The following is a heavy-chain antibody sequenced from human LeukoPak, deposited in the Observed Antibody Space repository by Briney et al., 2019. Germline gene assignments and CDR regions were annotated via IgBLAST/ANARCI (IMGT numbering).Heavy chain of an antibody. CDR1: GYSFTSYW. Sequence: GESLKISCKGSGYSFTSYWISWVRQMPGKGLEWMGRIDPSDSYTNYSPSFQGHVTISADKSISTAYLQWSSLKASDTAMYYCARRPFCSSTSCYTSWFDPWGQGTPVTVSS. D-gene: IGHD2-2*02. CDR3: ARRPFCSSTSCYTSWFDP. CDR2: IDPSDSYT. V-gene: IGHV5-10-1*01. J-gene: IGHJ5*02.